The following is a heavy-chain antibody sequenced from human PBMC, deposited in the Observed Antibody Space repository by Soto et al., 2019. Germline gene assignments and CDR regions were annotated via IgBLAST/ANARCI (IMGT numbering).Heavy chain of an antibody. D-gene: IGHD3-3*01. CDR3: ARDEVTIFGVVKTGMDV. Sequence: QVQLVESGGGVVQPGRSLRLSCAASGFTFSSYAMHWVRQAPSKGLEWVAVISYDGSNKYYADSVKGRFTISRDNSKNTLYLQMNSLRAEDTAVYYCARDEVTIFGVVKTGMDVWGQGTTVTVSS. CDR1: GFTFSSYA. CDR2: ISYDGSNK. J-gene: IGHJ6*02. V-gene: IGHV3-30-3*01.